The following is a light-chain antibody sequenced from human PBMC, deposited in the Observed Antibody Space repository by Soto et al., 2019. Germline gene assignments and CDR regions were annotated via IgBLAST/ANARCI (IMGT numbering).Light chain of an antibody. CDR2: GAS. J-gene: IGKJ4*01. CDR1: QSVSSSY. CDR3: QKYGSSPLLT. Sequence: DIVLTQSPATLSLSPGEGATLSCRASQSVSSSYLAWYQQKPGQAPRLLIYGASSRATGIPDRFSGSGSGTDFTLTISRLEPEDFAVYYCQKYGSSPLLTFGGGTKVDIK. V-gene: IGKV3-20*01.